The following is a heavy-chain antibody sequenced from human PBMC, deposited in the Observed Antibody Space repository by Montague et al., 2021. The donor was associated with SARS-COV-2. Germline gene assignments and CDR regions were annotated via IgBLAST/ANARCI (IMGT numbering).Heavy chain of an antibody. Sequence: SLRLSCATSGFTFGSYAMSWVRQAPGKGLEWLSGIDAGGGAVFDADSVKGRFTTSRDNYKNTLYLQMNSLTADDPAVYYCARRNSGQHLVGSGWFDPWGQGTLVTVSS. J-gene: IGHJ5*02. CDR1: GFTFGSYA. CDR3: ARRNSGQHLVGSGWFDP. D-gene: IGHD5-12*01. V-gene: IGHV3-23*01. CDR2: IDAGGGAV.